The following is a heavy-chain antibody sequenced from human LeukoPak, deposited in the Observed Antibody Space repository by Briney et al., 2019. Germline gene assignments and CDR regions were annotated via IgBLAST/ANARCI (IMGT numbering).Heavy chain of an antibody. D-gene: IGHD1-7*01. V-gene: IGHV3-30-3*01. Sequence: GGSLRLSCAASGFTFSSYAMHWVRQAPGKGLEWVAVISYDGSNKYYADSVKGRFTISRDNSKNTLYLQMNSLRAEDTAVYYCARDITGTTDLLDYWGQGTLVTASS. CDR2: ISYDGSNK. J-gene: IGHJ4*02. CDR3: ARDITGTTDLLDY. CDR1: GFTFSSYA.